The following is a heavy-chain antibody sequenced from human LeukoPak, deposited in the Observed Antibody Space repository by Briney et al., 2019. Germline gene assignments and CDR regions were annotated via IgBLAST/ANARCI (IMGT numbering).Heavy chain of an antibody. Sequence: SETLSLTCAVCGGSFSGYYWSWIRQPPGKGLEWIGEINHSGSTNYNPSLKSRVTISVDTSKNQFSLKLSSVTAADTAVYYCARGSDIVVVVAATPRDAFDIWGQGTMVTVSS. D-gene: IGHD2-15*01. V-gene: IGHV4-34*01. CDR2: INHSGST. CDR1: GGSFSGYY. CDR3: ARGSDIVVVVAATPRDAFDI. J-gene: IGHJ3*02.